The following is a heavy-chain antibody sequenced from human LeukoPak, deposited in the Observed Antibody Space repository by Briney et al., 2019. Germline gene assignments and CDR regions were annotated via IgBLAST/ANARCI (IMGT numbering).Heavy chain of an antibody. CDR2: ISSSSIYI. D-gene: IGHD3-10*01. CDR1: GFTFSSYS. J-gene: IGHJ4*02. Sequence: GGSLRLSCAASGFTFSSYSMNWVRQAPGKGLEWVSSISSSSIYIYYADSVKGRFTISRDNAKNSLYLQMNSLRAEDTAVYYCARAPYYYYDSGSGTRVTGNPDYWGQGTLVTVSS. V-gene: IGHV3-21*01. CDR3: ARAPYYYYDSGSGTRVTGNPDY.